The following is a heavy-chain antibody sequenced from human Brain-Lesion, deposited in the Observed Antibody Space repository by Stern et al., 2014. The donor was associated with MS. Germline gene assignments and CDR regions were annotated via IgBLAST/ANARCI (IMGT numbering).Heavy chain of an antibody. CDR2: VNNDGRRT. CDR1: GFTFSNYW. CDR3: ARGERWFDS. Sequence: EMQLVESGGGLVQPGGSLRLSCAASGFTFSNYWMHWVRQAPGKGLVWVSRVNNDGRRTSYADSVKGRFTMSRDNAKNTLYLQMNGLRVEDTAIYYCARGERWFDSWGQGTLVTVSS. J-gene: IGHJ5*01. V-gene: IGHV3-74*01.